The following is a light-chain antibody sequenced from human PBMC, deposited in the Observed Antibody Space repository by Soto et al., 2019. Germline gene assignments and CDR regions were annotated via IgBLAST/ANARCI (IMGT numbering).Light chain of an antibody. J-gene: IGKJ1*01. CDR3: QQYGTSPRT. CDR1: QTLGRNY. Sequence: TVLTQSPGTLSLSPGERATLSCRASQTLGRNYLAWYQQKPGQAPRLLIHRIYIRAAGIPDRFSGSGSGTDFTLTISRLDPEDFAVYYCQQYGTSPRTFGQGTKVDIK. CDR2: RIY. V-gene: IGKV3-20*01.